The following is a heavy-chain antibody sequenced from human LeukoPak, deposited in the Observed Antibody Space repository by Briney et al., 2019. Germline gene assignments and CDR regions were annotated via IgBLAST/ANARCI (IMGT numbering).Heavy chain of an antibody. D-gene: IGHD6-13*01. CDR2: INPNTGDT. CDR3: ARTLYIAAAPGGFDY. V-gene: IGHV1-2*02. CDR1: GYTFSGYY. Sequence: ASVKVSCKASGYTFSGYYIHWVRQAPGQGLEWMGWINPNTGDTNYAQKFQGRVTMTRDTTITTAYMELSSLRSDDTAVYYCARTLYIAAAPGGFDYWGQGTLVAVSS. J-gene: IGHJ4*02.